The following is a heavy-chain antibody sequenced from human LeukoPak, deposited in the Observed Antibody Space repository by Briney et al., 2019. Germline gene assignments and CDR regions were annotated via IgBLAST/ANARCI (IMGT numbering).Heavy chain of an antibody. CDR3: ARWSPLDLGYFDY. Sequence: SQTLSLTCTVSGGSISSGGYYWSWIRQHPGKGLEWIGYIYYSGSTYYNPSLKSRVTISVDTSKNQFSLKLSSVTAADTAVCYCARWSPLDLGYFDYWGQGTLVSVSS. V-gene: IGHV4-31*03. CDR1: GGSISSGGYY. CDR2: IYYSGST. J-gene: IGHJ4*02. D-gene: IGHD6-6*01.